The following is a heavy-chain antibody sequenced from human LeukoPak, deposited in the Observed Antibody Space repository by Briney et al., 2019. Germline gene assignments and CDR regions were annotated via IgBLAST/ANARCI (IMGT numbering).Heavy chain of an antibody. V-gene: IGHV1-18*01. CDR1: GYNFTSYG. D-gene: IGHD3-22*01. CDR2: ISAYTGNT. CDR3: ARVPMDSSGYYPNDAFDI. J-gene: IGHJ3*02. Sequence: GASVKVSCKASGYNFTSYGISWVRQAPGQGLEWMGWISAYTGNTNYAQNLQVRVTMTTDTSTSTAYMELRSLRSDDTAVYYCARVPMDSSGYYPNDAFDIWGQGTMVTVSS.